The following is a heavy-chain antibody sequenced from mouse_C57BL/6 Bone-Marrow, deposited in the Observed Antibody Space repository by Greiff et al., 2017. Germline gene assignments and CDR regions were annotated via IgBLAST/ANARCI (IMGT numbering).Heavy chain of an antibody. CDR1: GYAFSSSW. D-gene: IGHD2-3*01. J-gene: IGHJ3*01. CDR2: IYPGDGDT. Sequence: VHLVESGPELVKPGASVKISCKASGYAFSSSWMNWVKQRPGKGLEWIGRIYPGDGDTNYNGKFKGKATLTADKSSSTAYMQLSSLTSEDSAVYFCASYGYYVAYWGQGTLVTVSA. V-gene: IGHV1-82*01. CDR3: ASYGYYVAY.